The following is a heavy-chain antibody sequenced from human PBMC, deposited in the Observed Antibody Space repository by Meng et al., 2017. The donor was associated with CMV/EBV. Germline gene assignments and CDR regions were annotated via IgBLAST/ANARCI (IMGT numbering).Heavy chain of an antibody. CDR1: GFTFSSYA. CDR3: ARDLCSSSWIQLCQGRYFDL. D-gene: IGHD5-18*01. V-gene: IGHV3-30-3*01. Sequence: GGSLRLSCAASGFTFSSYAMHWVRQAPGKGLEWVAVISYDGSNKYYADSVKGRFTISRDNSKNTLYLQMNSLRAEDTAVYYCARDLCSSSWIQLCQGRYFDLWGRGTLGTVSS. CDR2: ISYDGSNK. J-gene: IGHJ2*01.